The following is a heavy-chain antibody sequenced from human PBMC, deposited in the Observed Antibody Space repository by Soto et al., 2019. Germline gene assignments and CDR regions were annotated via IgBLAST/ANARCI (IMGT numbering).Heavy chain of an antibody. CDR2: IDSGGDT. J-gene: IGHJ6*02. V-gene: IGHV3-53*01. CDR1: GFTITNNY. D-gene: IGHD3-16*01. Sequence: PGGSLRLSCAASGFTITNNYMTWVRQAPGKGLEWVSLIDSGGDTYYADSVKGRFTLSRDSSKNTLYLQMGSLRTEDTAVYNCARGGSLYYYYGIDVWGQGTTVTVSS. CDR3: ARGGSLYYYYGIDV.